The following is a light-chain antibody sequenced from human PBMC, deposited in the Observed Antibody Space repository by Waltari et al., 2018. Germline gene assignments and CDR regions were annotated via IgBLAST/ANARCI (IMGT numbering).Light chain of an antibody. CDR3: LQRSHWPYA. J-gene: IGKJ2*01. V-gene: IGKV2-30*02. CDR2: KVS. CDR1: HSLVQSDGSIF. Sequence: DAVMTQSPLSLAVTLGQPASISRGPRHSLVQSDGSIFLNWFHQKPGESPRRLIEKVSNRESGVPDRLSGSGSDTDYTLKISRVGAEDVGIYYCLQRSHWPYAFGQGTKLEIK.